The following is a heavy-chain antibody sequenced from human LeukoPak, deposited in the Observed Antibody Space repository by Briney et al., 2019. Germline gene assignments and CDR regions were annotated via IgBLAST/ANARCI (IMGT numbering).Heavy chain of an antibody. CDR3: ARQGREDNWFDP. V-gene: IGHV4-38-2*01. CDR2: IYHSGST. Sequence: PSETLSLTCAVSGYSISSDYYWGWIRQPPGKGLEWIGSIYHSGSTYYNPSLKSRVTISVDTSKNQFSLKQSSVTAADTAVYYCARQGREDNWFDPWGQGTLVTVSS. CDR1: GYSISSDYY. D-gene: IGHD5-24*01. J-gene: IGHJ5*02.